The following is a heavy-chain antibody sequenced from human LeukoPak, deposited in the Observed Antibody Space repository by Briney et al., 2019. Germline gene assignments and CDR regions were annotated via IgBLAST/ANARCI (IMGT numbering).Heavy chain of an antibody. J-gene: IGHJ4*02. CDR3: ARALFGEYLLVY. Sequence: GGSLRLSCAVSGVAFRSYSMSWGRQAPGKGLGWVSSISSSSSYIYYADSVKGRFTISRDNAKNSLYLQMNSLRAEDTAVYYCARALFGEYLLVYWGQGALVTVSP. CDR2: ISSSSSYI. CDR1: GVAFRSYS. D-gene: IGHD3-10*02. V-gene: IGHV3-21*01.